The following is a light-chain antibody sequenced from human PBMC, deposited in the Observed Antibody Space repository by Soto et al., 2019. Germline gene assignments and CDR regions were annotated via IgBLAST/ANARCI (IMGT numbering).Light chain of an antibody. V-gene: IGKV3-11*01. Sequence: EIVMTQSPATLSVSPGERATLSCRASQSVSSNLAWYQQKPGQAPRLLIYGASIRATGIPARFSGSGSGTDFTLTISSLEPEDFAVYYCQQRSNWPPFTFGPGTKVDI. CDR2: GAS. J-gene: IGKJ3*01. CDR1: QSVSSN. CDR3: QQRSNWPPFT.